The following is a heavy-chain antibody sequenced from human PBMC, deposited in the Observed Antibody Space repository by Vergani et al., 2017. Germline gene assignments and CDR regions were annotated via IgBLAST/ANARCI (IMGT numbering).Heavy chain of an antibody. CDR1: GFTFSSYG. D-gene: IGHD3-10*01. Sequence: QVQLVESGGGVVQPGRSLRLSCAASGFTFSSYGMHWVRQAPGKGLEWVAVISYDGSNKYYADSVKGRFTISRDNSKNTLYLQMNSLRAEDTAVYYCAKVGLWFGESLSGVGFDYWGQGTLVTVSS. CDR3: AKVGLWFGESLSGVGFDY. V-gene: IGHV3-30*18. J-gene: IGHJ4*02. CDR2: ISYDGSNK.